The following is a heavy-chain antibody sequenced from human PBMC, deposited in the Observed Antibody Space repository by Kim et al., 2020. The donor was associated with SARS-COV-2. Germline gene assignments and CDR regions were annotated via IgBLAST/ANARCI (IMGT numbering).Heavy chain of an antibody. CDR3: ASSSSGYAPYFDY. V-gene: IGHV4-31*02. J-gene: IGHJ4*02. Sequence: HPSLKSRVTISVDTSKNQFSLKLSSVTAADTAVYYCASSSSGYAPYFDYWGQGTLVTVSS. D-gene: IGHD5-12*01.